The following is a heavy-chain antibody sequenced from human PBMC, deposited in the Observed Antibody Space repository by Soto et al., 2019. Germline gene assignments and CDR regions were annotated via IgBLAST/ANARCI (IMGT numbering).Heavy chain of an antibody. CDR3: AKTNGRDYYYYGMDV. J-gene: IGHJ6*02. CDR1: GFTFSSYA. Sequence: GGSLRLSCAASGFTFSSYAMSWVRQAPGKGLEWVSAISGSGGSTYYADSVKGRFTISRDNSKNTLYLQMNSLRAEDTAVYYCAKTNGRDYYYYGMDVWGQGTTVTVSS. V-gene: IGHV3-23*01. CDR2: ISGSGGST. D-gene: IGHD2-8*01.